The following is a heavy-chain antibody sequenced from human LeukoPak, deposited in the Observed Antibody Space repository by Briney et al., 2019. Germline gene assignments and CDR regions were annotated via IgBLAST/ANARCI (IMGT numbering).Heavy chain of an antibody. CDR3: AKVGYCSSTSCGLFYYGMDV. Sequence: PGGSLRLSCAASGFTFSSYAMSWVHQAPGKGLEWVSAISGSGGSTYYADSVKGRFTISRDNSKNTLYLQMNSLRAEDTAVYYCAKVGYCSSTSCGLFYYGMDVWGRGTTVTVSS. D-gene: IGHD2-2*03. J-gene: IGHJ6*02. CDR1: GFTFSSYA. V-gene: IGHV3-23*01. CDR2: ISGSGGST.